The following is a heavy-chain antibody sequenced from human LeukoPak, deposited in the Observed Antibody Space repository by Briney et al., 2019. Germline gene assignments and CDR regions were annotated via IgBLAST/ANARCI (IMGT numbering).Heavy chain of an antibody. D-gene: IGHD1-1*01. CDR3: ARENVYYYYMDV. J-gene: IGHJ6*03. Sequence: GGSLRLSCAASGFTFSSYSMNWVRQAPGKGLEWVSFISSSSGSIYYADSVKGRFTISRDNAKNSLYLQMNSLRAEDAAVYYCARENVYYYYMDVWGKGTTVTVSS. CDR1: GFTFSSYS. CDR2: ISSSSGSI. V-gene: IGHV3-48*04.